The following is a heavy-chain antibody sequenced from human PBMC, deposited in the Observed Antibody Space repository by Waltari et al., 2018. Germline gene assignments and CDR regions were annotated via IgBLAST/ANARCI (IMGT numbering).Heavy chain of an antibody. CDR2: IIPIFGTA. Sequence: AISWVRQAPGQGLEWMGGIIPIFGTANYAQKFQGRVTITADKSTSTAYMELSSLRSEDTAVYYCAREEIKAARRLFDYWGQGTLVTVSS. V-gene: IGHV1-69*06. D-gene: IGHD6-6*01. J-gene: IGHJ4*02. CDR1: A. CDR3: AREEIKAARRLFDY.